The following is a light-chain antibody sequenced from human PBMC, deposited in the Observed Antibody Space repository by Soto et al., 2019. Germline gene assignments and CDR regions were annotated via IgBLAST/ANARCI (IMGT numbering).Light chain of an antibody. CDR1: SSDVGGYNS. Sequence: PVSGSVAAGGALPIFYKGNSSDVGGYNSVSWYQHHPGKAPKLILYDVGDRPSGVSYRFSGSKSGNTASLTISGLQAADEADYFCSSFTSSMTNVFGSGTKVTVL. CDR3: SSFTSSMTNV. J-gene: IGLJ1*01. CDR2: DVG. V-gene: IGLV2-14*03.